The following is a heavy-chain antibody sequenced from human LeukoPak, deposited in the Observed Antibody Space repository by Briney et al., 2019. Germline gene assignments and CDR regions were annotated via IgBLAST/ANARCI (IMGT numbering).Heavy chain of an antibody. V-gene: IGHV1-8*01. CDR1: GYTFTSYD. CDR2: MNTNSGNT. J-gene: IGHJ6*02. D-gene: IGHD3-10*01. Sequence: RASVKVSFKASGYTFTSYDINWVRQATGQGLEWMGWMNTNSGNTGYAQKFQGRVTMTRNTSISTAYMELSSLRSEDTAVYYCAKRFGVRGVISYYYYYGMDVWGQGTTVTVSS. CDR3: AKRFGVRGVISYYYYYGMDV.